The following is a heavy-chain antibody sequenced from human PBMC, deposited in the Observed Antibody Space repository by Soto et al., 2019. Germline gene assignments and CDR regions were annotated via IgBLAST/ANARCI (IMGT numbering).Heavy chain of an antibody. D-gene: IGHD5-18*01. Sequence: QVQLVQSGAEVKKPGSSVKVSCKASGGTFSSYAISWVRQAPGQGLEWLGGIIPIFGTANYAQKFQGRVTITAYKSTSTAYMELSSLRSEDTAVYYCARDDGTVDTAMAFDYWGQGTLVTVSS. J-gene: IGHJ4*02. CDR3: ARDDGTVDTAMAFDY. CDR2: IIPIFGTA. CDR1: GGTFSSYA. V-gene: IGHV1-69*06.